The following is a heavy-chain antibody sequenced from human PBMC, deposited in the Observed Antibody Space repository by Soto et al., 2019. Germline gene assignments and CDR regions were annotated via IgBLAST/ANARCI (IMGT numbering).Heavy chain of an antibody. D-gene: IGHD3-22*01. CDR2: FDPEDAEI. V-gene: IGHV1-24*01. J-gene: IGHJ6*02. Sequence: ASVKVSCKVSGYTLTELSMHWVRQAPGKGFEWMGGFDPEDAEIIYAQKFQGRVTMTEDTSTDTAYMELSSLRSEDTAVYYCAGITMIVVGAYGMDVWGQGTTVTVSS. CDR3: AGITMIVVGAYGMDV. CDR1: GYTLTELS.